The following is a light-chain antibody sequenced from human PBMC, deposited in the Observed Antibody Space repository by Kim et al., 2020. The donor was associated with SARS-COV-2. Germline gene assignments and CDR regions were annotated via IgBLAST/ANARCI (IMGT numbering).Light chain of an antibody. Sequence: QSVLTQPPSVSGAPGQTVIISCTGSHSNIGGHYDVHLYQPLPGAAPKLLIHGNTNRPSGVPARLSASRSGSSASLAISGLQAEDEADYYCQSYDASLSGVWEFGGGTQLTVL. CDR1: HSNIGGHYD. V-gene: IGLV1-40*01. CDR2: GNT. CDR3: QSYDASLSGVWE. J-gene: IGLJ3*02.